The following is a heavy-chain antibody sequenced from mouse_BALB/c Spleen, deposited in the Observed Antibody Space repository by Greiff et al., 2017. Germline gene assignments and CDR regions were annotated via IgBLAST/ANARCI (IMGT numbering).Heavy chain of an antibody. CDR1: GFTFSSFG. Sequence: EVQLVESGGGLVQPGGSRKLSCAASGFTFSSFGMHWVRQAPEKGLEWVAYISSGSSTIYYSDTVKGRFTISRDNPKNTLFLQMTSLRSEDTAMYYCARWDYGSSYEGGAMDYWGQGTSVTVSS. CDR3: ARWDYGSSYEGGAMDY. D-gene: IGHD1-1*01. J-gene: IGHJ4*01. V-gene: IGHV5-17*02. CDR2: ISSGSSTI.